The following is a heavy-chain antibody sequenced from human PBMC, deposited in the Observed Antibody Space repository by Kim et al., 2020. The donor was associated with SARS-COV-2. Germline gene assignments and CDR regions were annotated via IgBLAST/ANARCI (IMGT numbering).Heavy chain of an antibody. CDR2: TYYRSRWSS. Sequence: SQTLSLTCAISGDSVYSNSATWNWIRQSPSRGLEWLGRTYYRSRWSSDYAESVRGRISINPDTSKNQFSLQLNSVTPEDTAVYYCARNNYLDYWGQGTLVTVSS. V-gene: IGHV6-1*01. CDR3: ARNNYLDY. CDR1: GDSVYSNSAT. J-gene: IGHJ4*02.